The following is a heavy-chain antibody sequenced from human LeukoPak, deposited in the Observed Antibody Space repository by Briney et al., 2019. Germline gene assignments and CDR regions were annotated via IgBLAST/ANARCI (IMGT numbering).Heavy chain of an antibody. J-gene: IGHJ4*02. CDR1: GYTFTSYA. CDR3: ARVGDIVVVPAAMRVSDY. V-gene: IGHV1-3*01. Sequence: ASVKVSCKASGYTFTSYAMHWVRQAPGQRLEWMGWINAGNGNTKYSQKFQGRVTITRDTSASTAYMELSSLRSEDTAVYYCARVGDIVVVPAAMRVSDYWGQGTLVTVSS. CDR2: INAGNGNT. D-gene: IGHD2-2*01.